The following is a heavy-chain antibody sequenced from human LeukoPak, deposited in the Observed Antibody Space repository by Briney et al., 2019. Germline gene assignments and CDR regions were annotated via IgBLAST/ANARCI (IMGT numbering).Heavy chain of an antibody. J-gene: IGHJ4*02. CDR2: ISYDGTKK. CDR3: ARAYCSSTSCYAPDY. D-gene: IGHD2-2*01. Sequence: GRSLRLSCAASGFTFSSFAMHWVRQAPAKGLGWEAVISYDGTKKYYAYSVKGRFTISRDNSNNTLYLQMNSLRAEDTAVYYCARAYCSSTSCYAPDYWGQGTLVTVSS. CDR1: GFTFSSFA. V-gene: IGHV3-30*04.